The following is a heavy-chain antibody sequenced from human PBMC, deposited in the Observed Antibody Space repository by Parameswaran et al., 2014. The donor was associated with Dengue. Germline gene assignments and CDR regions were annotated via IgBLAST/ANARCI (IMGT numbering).Heavy chain of an antibody. D-gene: IGHD3-22*01. CDR3: ARHEPGDYDSSGYYPWAFDI. Sequence: VRQMPGKGLEWMGRIDPSDSYTNYSPSFQGHVTISADKSISTAYLQWSSLKASDTAMYYCARHEPGDYDSSGYYPWAFDIWGQGTMVTVSS. V-gene: IGHV5-10-1*01. J-gene: IGHJ3*02. CDR2: IDPSDSYT.